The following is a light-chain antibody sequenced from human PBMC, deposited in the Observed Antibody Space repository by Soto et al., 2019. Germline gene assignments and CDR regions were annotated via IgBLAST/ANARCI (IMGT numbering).Light chain of an antibody. J-gene: IGLJ1*01. V-gene: IGLV2-14*01. Sequence: QSALTQPASVSGSPGQSITISCTGTSSDVGGYNYVSWYQQHPGKAPKLMIYDVSNRPSGVSNRFSGSKSGNTASLTISGLQAEDEADYYCSSYTSSSTLEVFGTGTKVTVL. CDR1: SSDVGGYNY. CDR2: DVS. CDR3: SSYTSSSTLEV.